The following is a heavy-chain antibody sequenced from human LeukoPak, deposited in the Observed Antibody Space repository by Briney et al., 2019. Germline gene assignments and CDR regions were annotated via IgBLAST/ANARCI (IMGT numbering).Heavy chain of an antibody. D-gene: IGHD3-10*01. J-gene: IGHJ4*02. CDR2: IRSKAYGGTT. V-gene: IGHV3-49*04. Sequence: QSGGSLRLSCTASGFTFGDYAMSWVRQAPGKGLEWVGFIRSKAYGGTTEYAASVKGRFTISRDDSKSIAYLQMNSLKTEDTAVYYCTRAGVVRGVINPAKFDYWGQGTLVTVSS. CDR1: GFTFGDYA. CDR3: TRAGVVRGVINPAKFDY.